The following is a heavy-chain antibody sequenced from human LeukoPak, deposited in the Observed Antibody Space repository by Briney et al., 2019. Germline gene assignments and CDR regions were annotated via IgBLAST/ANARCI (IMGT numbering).Heavy chain of an antibody. Sequence: SVKVSCKASGGTFSSYTISWVRHAPGQGLEWMGRITPVFGTVDYAQKFQDRVTIIADISTTTVYKELSSLVSEDTAVYYCAGGSRATQGYWGQGTLVTVSS. J-gene: IGHJ4*02. CDR2: ITPVFGTV. V-gene: IGHV1-69*08. D-gene: IGHD6-19*01. CDR1: GGTFSSYT. CDR3: AGGSRATQGY.